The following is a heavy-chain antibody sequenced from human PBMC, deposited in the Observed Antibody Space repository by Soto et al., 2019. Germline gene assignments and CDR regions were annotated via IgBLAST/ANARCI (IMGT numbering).Heavy chain of an antibody. V-gene: IGHV4-59*08. CDR1: GGSISSYY. D-gene: IGHD6-6*01. Sequence: SETLSLTCTVSGGSISSYYWSWIRQPPGKGLGWIGYIYYSGSTNYNPSLKSRVTISVDTSKNQFSLKLSSVTAADTAVYYCARRAYSSSSTRYYYYYMDVWGKGTTVTVSS. CDR3: ARRAYSSSSTRYYYYYMDV. J-gene: IGHJ6*03. CDR2: IYYSGST.